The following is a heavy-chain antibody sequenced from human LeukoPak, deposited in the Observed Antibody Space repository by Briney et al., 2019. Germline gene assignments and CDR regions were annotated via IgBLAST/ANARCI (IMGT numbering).Heavy chain of an antibody. Sequence: ASVKVSCKASGYTFTTYGLSWVRQAPGQGLEWLGWISTYDDNIKYAQSLQGRLTLTIDTSTSTAYMELRSLRSDDTAIYYCARGGSGSSTWFDPWGQGTLVTVSS. J-gene: IGHJ5*02. D-gene: IGHD2-15*01. CDR3: ARGGSGSSTWFDP. V-gene: IGHV1-18*01. CDR1: GYTFTTYG. CDR2: ISTYDDNI.